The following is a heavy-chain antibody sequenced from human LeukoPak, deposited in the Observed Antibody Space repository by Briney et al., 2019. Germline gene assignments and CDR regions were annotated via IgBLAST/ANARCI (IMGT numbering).Heavy chain of an antibody. V-gene: IGHV3-7*01. CDR2: IKQDGSEK. CDR3: AKGAFRDQVQGYYYMDV. Sequence: PGGSLRLSCAASGFTFSSYWMSWVRQAPGKGLEWVANIKQDGSEKYYVDSGKGRFIISRDNAKNSLYLQMNSLRAEDTAVYYCAKGAFRDQVQGYYYMDVWGKGTTVTVSS. CDR1: GFTFSSYW. J-gene: IGHJ6*03. D-gene: IGHD3-10*01.